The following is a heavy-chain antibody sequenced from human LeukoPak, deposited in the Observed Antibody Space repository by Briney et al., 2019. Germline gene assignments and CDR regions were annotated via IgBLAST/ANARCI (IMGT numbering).Heavy chain of an antibody. CDR2: IFYSGSA. CDR3: ARGRTPLDF. CDR1: GGSIRNYY. Sequence: PSETLSLTCTVSGGSIRNYYWSWIRQPPGKGLESIGYIFYSGSANYNPSLKSRVTISVDTSKNQYSLKLNSVTAADTAVYYCARGRTPLDFWGQGTLVTVSS. J-gene: IGHJ4*02. V-gene: IGHV4-59*01.